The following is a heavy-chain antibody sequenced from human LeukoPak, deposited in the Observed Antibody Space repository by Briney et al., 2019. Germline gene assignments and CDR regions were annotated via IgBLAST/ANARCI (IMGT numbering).Heavy chain of an antibody. V-gene: IGHV1-2*02. Sequence: ASVKVSCKASGYTFTTYFFHWVRHAPGQGLEWMGWIDPNSGNTNYAQKFQGRVTVTRDTSISTTYMELSRLSSDDTAVYYCARNGSGTYDFWGQGTLVTVSS. D-gene: IGHD1-26*01. J-gene: IGHJ4*02. CDR2: IDPNSGNT. CDR3: ARNGSGTYDF. CDR1: GYTFTTYF.